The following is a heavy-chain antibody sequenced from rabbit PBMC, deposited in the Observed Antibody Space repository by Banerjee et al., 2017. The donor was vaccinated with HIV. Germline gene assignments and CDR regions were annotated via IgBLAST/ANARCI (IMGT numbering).Heavy chain of an antibody. Sequence: QLKESGGGLVQPGGSLKLSCKASGFDFSSYYMSWVRQAPGKGLEWIGYIDPVFGSTYYASWVNGRFTISSHNAQNTLYLQLNSLTAADTATYFCAREYASSSGYHYYGMDLWGQGTLVTVS. CDR2: IDPVFGST. J-gene: IGHJ6*01. V-gene: IGHV1S7*01. D-gene: IGHD1-1*01. CDR1: GFDFSSYY. CDR3: AREYASSSGYHYYGMDL.